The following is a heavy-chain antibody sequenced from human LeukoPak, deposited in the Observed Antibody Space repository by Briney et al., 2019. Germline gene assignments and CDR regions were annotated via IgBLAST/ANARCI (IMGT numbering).Heavy chain of an antibody. V-gene: IGHV4-59*08. Sequence: SETLSLTCTVPDGSISNYFWSWIRQPPGKGLEWIGYIYYTGMTNSNPSLKSRVTISMDTSKNQFSLNLRSVTAADTAIYHCARHGRMVIMSKFSTGIDQWGQGTLVIVS. CDR3: ARHGRMVIMSKFSTGIDQ. CDR2: IYYTGMT. J-gene: IGHJ4*02. D-gene: IGHD2-8*01. CDR1: DGSISNYF.